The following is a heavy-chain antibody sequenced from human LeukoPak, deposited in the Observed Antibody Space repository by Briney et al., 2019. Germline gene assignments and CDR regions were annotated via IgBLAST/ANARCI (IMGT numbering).Heavy chain of an antibody. J-gene: IGHJ5*02. CDR2: ISAYNGNT. CDR3: ARAVAVVAAGNWFDP. D-gene: IGHD2-15*01. Sequence: GASVKVSCKASGYTFTSYGVSWVRQAPGQGLEWMGWISAYNGNTNYAQKLQGWVTMTRDTSISTAYMELSRLRSDDTAVYYCARAVAVVAAGNWFDPWGQGTLVTVSS. V-gene: IGHV1-18*01. CDR1: GYTFTSYG.